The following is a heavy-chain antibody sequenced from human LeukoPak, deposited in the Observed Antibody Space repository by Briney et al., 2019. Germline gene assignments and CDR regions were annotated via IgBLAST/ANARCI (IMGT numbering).Heavy chain of an antibody. D-gene: IGHD3-3*01. Sequence: GGSLRLSCTASGFTFGDYAMSWVRQAPGKGLEWVANIKQDGSEKYYVDSVEGRFTISRDNAKNSLYLQMNSLRAEDTAVYYCARAYPRFPPDIWGQGTMVTVSS. V-gene: IGHV3-7*01. J-gene: IGHJ3*02. CDR3: ARAYPRFPPDI. CDR2: IKQDGSEK. CDR1: GFTFGDYA.